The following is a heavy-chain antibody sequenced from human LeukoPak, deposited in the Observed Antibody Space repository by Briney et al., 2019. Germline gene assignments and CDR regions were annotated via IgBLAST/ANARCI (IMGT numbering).Heavy chain of an antibody. CDR2: IWHDGSHK. CDR3: AREIFGSGSYPDS. D-gene: IGHD3-10*01. V-gene: IGHV3-33*01. CDR1: GFAFNTYA. Sequence: GGSLRLSCAASGFAFNTYAMHWVRQAPGQGLEWVALIWHDGSHKFYSNSVRGQFTIFRDNSKNTVSLQMHNLRPEDTAVYYCAREIFGSGSYPDSWGQGTLVTVSS. J-gene: IGHJ4*02.